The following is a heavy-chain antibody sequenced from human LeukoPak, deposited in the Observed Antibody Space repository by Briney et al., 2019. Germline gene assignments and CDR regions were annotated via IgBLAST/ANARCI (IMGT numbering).Heavy chain of an antibody. J-gene: IGHJ4*02. CDR1: GGTFSSYA. D-gene: IGHD4-23*01. CDR3: ARAWSTVVTPAAYYFDY. V-gene: IGHV1-69*01. Sequence: GASVKVSCKASGGTFSSYAISWVRQAPGQGLERMGGIIPIFGTANYAQKFQGRVTITADESTSTAYMELSSLRSEDTAVYYCARAWSTVVTPAAYYFDYWGQGTLVTVSS. CDR2: IIPIFGTA.